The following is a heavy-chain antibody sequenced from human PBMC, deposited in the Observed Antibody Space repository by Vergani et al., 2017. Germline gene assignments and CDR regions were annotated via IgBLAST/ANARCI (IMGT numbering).Heavy chain of an antibody. D-gene: IGHD3-16*01. CDR1: GFTFSSYA. V-gene: IGHV3-30-3*01. Sequence: QVQLVESGGGVVQPGRSLRLSCAASGFTFSSYAMHWVRQAPGKGLEWVAVISYDGSNKYYADSVKGRFTISRDNSKSTLYLQMNSLRAEDTAVYYCARERVDYVWGSFLDYWGQGTLVTVSS. CDR3: ARERVDYVWGSFLDY. J-gene: IGHJ4*02. CDR2: ISYDGSNK.